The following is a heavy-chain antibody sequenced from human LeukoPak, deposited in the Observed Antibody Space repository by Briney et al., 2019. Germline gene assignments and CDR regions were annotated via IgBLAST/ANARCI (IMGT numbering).Heavy chain of an antibody. J-gene: IGHJ4*02. Sequence: SSETLSLTCTVSGGSISSSSYYWGWIRQPPGKGLEWIGIIYYSGSTYYNPSLKSRVTISVDTSKNQFSLKLSSVTAADTAVYYCARGDEFYYGSGTYLGFDKWGQGILVTVSS. CDR2: IYYSGST. CDR1: GGSISSSSYY. D-gene: IGHD3-10*01. CDR3: ARGDEFYYGSGTYLGFDK. V-gene: IGHV4-39*07.